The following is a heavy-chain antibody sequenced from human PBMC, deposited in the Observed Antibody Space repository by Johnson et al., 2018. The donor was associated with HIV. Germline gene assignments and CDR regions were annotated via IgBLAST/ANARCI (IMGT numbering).Heavy chain of an antibody. Sequence: QVRLVEFGGGVVQPGRSLRLSCAASGFTFSSYGMHWVRQAPGKGLEWVAFIRYDGSNKYYADSVKGRFTISRDNSKNTLYLQMNSLKTEDTAVYYCTTDPPGMSSTSERDAFDIWGQGTMVTVSS. J-gene: IGHJ3*02. CDR3: TTDPPGMSSTSERDAFDI. D-gene: IGHD2-2*01. V-gene: IGHV3-33*08. CDR1: GFTFSSYG. CDR2: IRYDGSNK.